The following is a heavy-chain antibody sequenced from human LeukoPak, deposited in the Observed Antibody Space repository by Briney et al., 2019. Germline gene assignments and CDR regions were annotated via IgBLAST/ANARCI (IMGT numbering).Heavy chain of an antibody. Sequence: PSGTLSLTCAVSGGSISSSNWWSWVRQPPGKGLEWIGEIYHSGSTNYNPSLKSRVTISVDKPKNQFSLKLSSVTAADTAVYYCARTTTVTTESFDYWGQGTLVTVSS. V-gene: IGHV4-4*02. CDR2: IYHSGST. J-gene: IGHJ4*02. CDR1: GGSISSSNW. D-gene: IGHD4-17*01. CDR3: ARTTTVTTESFDY.